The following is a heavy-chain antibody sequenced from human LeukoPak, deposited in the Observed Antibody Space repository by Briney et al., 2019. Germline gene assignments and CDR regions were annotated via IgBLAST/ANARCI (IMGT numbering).Heavy chain of an antibody. Sequence: ASVKASCKASGYTFTSYDINWVRQATGQGLEWMGWMNPNSGNTGYAQKFQGRVTMTRNTSISTAYMELSSLRSEDTAVYYCARGYSLSPQDNWFDPWGQGTLVTVSS. CDR3: ARGYSLSPQDNWFDP. CDR2: MNPNSGNT. D-gene: IGHD5-18*01. J-gene: IGHJ5*02. CDR1: GYTFTSYD. V-gene: IGHV1-8*01.